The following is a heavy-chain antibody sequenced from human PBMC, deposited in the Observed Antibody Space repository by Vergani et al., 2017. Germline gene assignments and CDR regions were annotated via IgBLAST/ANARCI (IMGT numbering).Heavy chain of an antibody. CDR2: IYSGGST. CDR1: GFTVSSNY. CDR3: AKAETALITDYYYGMDV. V-gene: IGHV3-66*02. Sequence: EVQLVESGGGLVQPGGSLRLSCAASGFTVSSNYMSWVRQAPGKGLEWVSVIYSGGSTYYADSVKGRFTISRDNSKSTLYLQMSSLRAEDTGVYYCAKAETALITDYYYGMDVWGQGTTVIVS. J-gene: IGHJ6*02. D-gene: IGHD5-18*01.